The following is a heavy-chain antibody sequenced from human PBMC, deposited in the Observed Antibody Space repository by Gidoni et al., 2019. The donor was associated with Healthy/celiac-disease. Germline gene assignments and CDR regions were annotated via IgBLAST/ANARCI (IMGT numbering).Heavy chain of an antibody. CDR1: GFTFSSYA. CDR2: ISYDGSNK. D-gene: IGHD3-3*01. Sequence: QVQLVESGGGVVQPGRSLRLSCAASGFTFSSYAMHWVRQAPGKGLGWVAVISYDGSNKYYAYSVKGRFTISRDNSKNTLYLQMNSLRAEDTAVYYCARDRRYDFWSGQFDYWGQGTLVTVSS. CDR3: ARDRRYDFWSGQFDY. J-gene: IGHJ4*02. V-gene: IGHV3-30-3*01.